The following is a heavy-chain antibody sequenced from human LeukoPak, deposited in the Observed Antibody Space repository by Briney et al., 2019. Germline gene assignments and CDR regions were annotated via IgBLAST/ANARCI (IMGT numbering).Heavy chain of an antibody. Sequence: GGSLRLSCAASGFTFSGYTMSWVRQAPGKGLEWVSAISGSGANTDYADSVKGRFTISRDNSKNTLYLQMKSLRAEDTATYYCAKSLYQLLQTDFDCWGQGTLVTVSS. CDR1: GFTFSGYT. CDR2: ISGSGANT. D-gene: IGHD2-2*01. J-gene: IGHJ4*02. V-gene: IGHV3-23*01. CDR3: AKSLYQLLQTDFDC.